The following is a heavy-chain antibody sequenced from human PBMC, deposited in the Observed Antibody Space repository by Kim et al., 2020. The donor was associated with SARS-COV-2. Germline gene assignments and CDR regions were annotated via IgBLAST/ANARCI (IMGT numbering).Heavy chain of an antibody. J-gene: IGHJ4*02. D-gene: IGHD3-9*01. CDR3: ARHPYDILTGYYIGGGDY. CDR1: GGSISSSSYY. Sequence: SETLSLTCTVSGGSISSSSYYWGWIRQPPGKGLEWIGSIYYSGSTYYNPSLKSRVTISVDTSKNQFSLKLSSVTAADTAVYYCARHPYDILTGYYIGGGDYWGQGTLVTVSS. CDR2: IYYSGST. V-gene: IGHV4-39*01.